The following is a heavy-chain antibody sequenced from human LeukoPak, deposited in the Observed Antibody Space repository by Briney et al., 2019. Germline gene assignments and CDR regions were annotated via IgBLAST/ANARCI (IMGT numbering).Heavy chain of an antibody. Sequence: ASVKVSCKASGYTFTGYYMHWVRQAPGQGLGWMGWINPNSGGTNYAQKFQGRVTMTRDTSISTAYMELSRQRSEDTAVYYCARGAVGMDVWGQGTTVTVSS. D-gene: IGHD6-19*01. J-gene: IGHJ6*01. V-gene: IGHV1-2*02. CDR1: GYTFTGYY. CDR2: INPNSGGT. CDR3: ARGAVGMDV.